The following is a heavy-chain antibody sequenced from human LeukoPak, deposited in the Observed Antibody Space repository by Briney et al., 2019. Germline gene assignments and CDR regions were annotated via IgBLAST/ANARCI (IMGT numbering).Heavy chain of an antibody. D-gene: IGHD6-19*01. CDR2: ISSSGSTI. J-gene: IGHJ4*02. V-gene: IGHV3-48*03. Sequence: GGSLRLPCAASGFTFSSYEMNWVRQAPGKGLEWVSYISSSGSTIYYADSVKGRFTISRDNAKNSLYLQMNSLRAEDTAVYYCAREPWSSGWLYFDYWGQGTLVTVPS. CDR3: AREPWSSGWLYFDY. CDR1: GFTFSSYE.